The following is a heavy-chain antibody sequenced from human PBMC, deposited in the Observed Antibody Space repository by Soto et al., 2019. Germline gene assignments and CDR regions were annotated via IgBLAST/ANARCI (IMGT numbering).Heavy chain of an antibody. CDR2: VDRSGSNT. V-gene: IGHV3-23*01. D-gene: IGHD3-10*01. J-gene: IGHJ2*01. CDR1: GFTFSSYA. Sequence: EVQLLESGGDLVQPGGSLRLSCAASGFTFSSYAMSWVRQDPRKGLGWVSTVDRSGSNTYYTDSVKGRFTISRDNSKNTLFLQMNSLTAEDTAVYDCAKIGDPTYGNWYVDLWGRGTRITASS. CDR3: AKIGDPTYGNWYVDL.